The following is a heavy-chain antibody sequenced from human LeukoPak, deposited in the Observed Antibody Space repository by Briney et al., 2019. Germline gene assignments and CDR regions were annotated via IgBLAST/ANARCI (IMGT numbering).Heavy chain of an antibody. D-gene: IGHD6-19*01. CDR2: IWYDGSNK. J-gene: IGHJ4*02. CDR3: ARDTLSSSGCDY. Sequence: GGSLRLSCAASGFTFSSYGMHWVCQAPGKGLEWVAVIWYDGSNKYYADSVKGRFTISRDNSKNTLYLQMNSLRAEDTAVYYCARDTLSSSGCDYWGQGTLVTVSS. V-gene: IGHV3-33*01. CDR1: GFTFSSYG.